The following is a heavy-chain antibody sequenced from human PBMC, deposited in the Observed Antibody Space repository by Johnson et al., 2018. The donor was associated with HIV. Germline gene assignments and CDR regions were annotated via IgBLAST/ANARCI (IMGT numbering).Heavy chain of an antibody. Sequence: VQLVESGGGLVKPGGFLRLSCAASGFTVDDYAMHWVRPAPGKGLEWVSGLSGYRGSIGYADSVKGRFTISRDNAKDSLYLQMNSLRAEDTALYYCAKDTVGATGGDAFDIWGQGTMVTVSS. D-gene: IGHD1-26*01. CDR1: GFTVDDYA. CDR2: LSGYRGSI. J-gene: IGHJ3*02. CDR3: AKDTVGATGGDAFDI. V-gene: IGHV3-9*01.